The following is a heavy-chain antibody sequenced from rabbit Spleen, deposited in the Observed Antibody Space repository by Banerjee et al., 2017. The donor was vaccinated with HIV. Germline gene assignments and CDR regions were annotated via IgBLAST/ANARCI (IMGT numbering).Heavy chain of an antibody. Sequence: QSLEESGGDLVKPGASLTLTCTASGFSFSGSHYMCWVRQPPGKGPEWIACIGATITYTTYYATWAKGRFTISKTSSTTVTLQMTSLTAADTATYFCARDTGSSFSSYGMDLWGQGTLVTVS. CDR3: ARDTGSSFSSYGMDL. CDR2: IGATITYTT. D-gene: IGHD8-1*01. CDR1: GFSFSGSHY. V-gene: IGHV1S40*01. J-gene: IGHJ6*01.